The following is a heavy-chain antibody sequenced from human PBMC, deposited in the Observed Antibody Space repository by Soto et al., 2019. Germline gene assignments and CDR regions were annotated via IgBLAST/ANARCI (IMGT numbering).Heavy chain of an antibody. CDR3: GRVWYYYFWSHFDY. V-gene: IGHV4-4*02. D-gene: IGHD3-3*01. CDR2: IYQSGST. J-gene: IGHJ4*02. CDR1: TGSIRSSNW. Sequence: QVQLQESGPGLVKPSATLSLTCAVSTGSIRSSNWWSWVRQPPGKGLAWIGEIYQSGSTNYNPSLKSRVTMSVDKSKNQFSLKRSSVTAADTAVYYCGRVWYYYFWSHFDYWGQGTLVTVSS.